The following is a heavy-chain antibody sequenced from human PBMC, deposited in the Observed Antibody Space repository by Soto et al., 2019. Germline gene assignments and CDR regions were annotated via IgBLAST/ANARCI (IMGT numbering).Heavy chain of an antibody. CDR3: GRLKDATPVAIILRFRYYFDF. CDR2: MYNSGST. J-gene: IGHJ4*02. D-gene: IGHD3-3*01. CDR1: GGCISSYH. V-gene: IGHV4-59*01. Sequence: SETLSLTCTVSGGCISSYHWSWIRQPPGKGLEWIGYMYNSGSTNYNPSLKSRVTILVDTSKNQFSLKLRSLTAADTAVYYCGRLKDATPVAIILRFRYYFDFWGQGILVTVSS.